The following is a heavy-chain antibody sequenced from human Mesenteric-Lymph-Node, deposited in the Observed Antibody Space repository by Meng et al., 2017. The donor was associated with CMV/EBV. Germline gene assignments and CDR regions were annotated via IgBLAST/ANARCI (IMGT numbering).Heavy chain of an antibody. CDR3: ARSPTSNFLFDS. Sequence: GSEKYYVNSVKGRFTISRDNARNSLFLQMNSLRAEDTAVYYCARSPTSNFLFDSWGQGTLVTVSS. D-gene: IGHD4-11*01. CDR2: GSEK. V-gene: IGHV3-7*01. J-gene: IGHJ4*02.